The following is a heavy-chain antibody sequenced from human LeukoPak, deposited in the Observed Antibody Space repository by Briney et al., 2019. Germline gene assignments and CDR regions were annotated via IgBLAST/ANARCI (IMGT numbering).Heavy chain of an antibody. CDR2: ISYDGSNK. Sequence: GRSLRLSCAASGFTFSSYGMHWVRQAPGKGLEWVAVISYDGSNKYYADSVKGRFTISRDNSKNTLYLQMNSLRAEDRAVYYCAKDRRSVVTSSDYWGQGTLVTVSS. D-gene: IGHD4-23*01. V-gene: IGHV3-30*18. CDR1: GFTFSSYG. J-gene: IGHJ4*02. CDR3: AKDRRSVVTSSDY.